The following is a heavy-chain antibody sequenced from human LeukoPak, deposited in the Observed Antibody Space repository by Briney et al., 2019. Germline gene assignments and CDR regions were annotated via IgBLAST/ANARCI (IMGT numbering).Heavy chain of an antibody. CDR1: GGSFSGYY. V-gene: IGHV4-34*01. Sequence: PSETLSLTCAVYGGSFSGYYWSWIRQPPGKGLEWIGEINHSGSTNYNPSLKSRVTISVDTSKNQFSLKLSSVTAADTAVYYCAATPSYCSSTSCYRLDYWGQGTLVTVSS. CDR3: AATPSYCSSTSCYRLDY. CDR2: INHSGST. D-gene: IGHD2-2*01. J-gene: IGHJ4*02.